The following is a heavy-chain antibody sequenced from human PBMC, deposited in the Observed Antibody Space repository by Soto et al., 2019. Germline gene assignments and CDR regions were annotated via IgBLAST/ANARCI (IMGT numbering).Heavy chain of an antibody. CDR3: AKDESGCRGGSCYENPPMDV. J-gene: IGHJ6*02. CDR2: ISYDGSNK. D-gene: IGHD2-15*01. V-gene: IGHV3-30*18. Sequence: QVQLVESGGGVVQPGRSLRLSCAASGFTFSSYGMHWVRQAPGKGLEWVAVISYDGSNKYYADSVKGRFTISRDNSKKTLYLQMNSQRAEDTAVYYCAKDESGCRGGSCYENPPMDVWGQGTTVTVSS. CDR1: GFTFSSYG.